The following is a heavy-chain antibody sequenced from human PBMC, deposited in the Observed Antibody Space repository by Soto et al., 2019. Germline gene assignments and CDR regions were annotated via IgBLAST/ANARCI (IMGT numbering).Heavy chain of an antibody. Sequence: GGSLRLSCAASGFTFSSYAMHWVRQAPGKGLEWVAVISYDGSNKYYADSVKGRFTISRDNSKNTLYLQMNSLRAEDTAVYYCARDVHVTTVTTEALPYYYYYGMDVWGQGTTVTVSS. V-gene: IGHV3-30-3*01. CDR3: ARDVHVTTVTTEALPYYYYYGMDV. CDR1: GFTFSSYA. D-gene: IGHD4-17*01. CDR2: ISYDGSNK. J-gene: IGHJ6*02.